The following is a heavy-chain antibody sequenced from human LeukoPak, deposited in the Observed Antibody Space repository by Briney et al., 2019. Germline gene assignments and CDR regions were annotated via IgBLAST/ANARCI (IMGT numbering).Heavy chain of an antibody. CDR2: FDPEDGET. Sequence: ASLKVSCKVSGYTLTELSMHWVRQARGNGLEWMGGFDPEDGETIYAQKFQGRVTMTEDTSTDTAYTELSSLRSEDTAVYYCATDLYYSLDYWGQGTLVTVSS. CDR3: ATDLYYSLDY. J-gene: IGHJ4*02. CDR1: GYTLTELS. V-gene: IGHV1-24*01. D-gene: IGHD3-10*01.